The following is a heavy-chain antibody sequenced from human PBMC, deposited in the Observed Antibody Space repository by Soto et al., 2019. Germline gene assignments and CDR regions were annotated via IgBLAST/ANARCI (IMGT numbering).Heavy chain of an antibody. CDR2: ISRDGYDI. CDR3: AHPRGYGVFDAYDI. J-gene: IGHJ3*02. V-gene: IGHV3-23*01. D-gene: IGHD4-17*01. Sequence: GGSLRLSCAASGFTFSTYAMSWVRQAPGKGLEWVSAISRDGYDIYYAESVKGRFTISRDNSKHMLFLQMNSLRTEDTAVYYCAHPRGYGVFDAYDIWGQGAMVTVSS. CDR1: GFTFSTYA.